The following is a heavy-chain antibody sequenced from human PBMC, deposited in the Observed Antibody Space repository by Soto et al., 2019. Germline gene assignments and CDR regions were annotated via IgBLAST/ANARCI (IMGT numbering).Heavy chain of an antibody. CDR3: ARQGYGGYTFGAIDY. CDR2: IYPGESDI. D-gene: IGHD5-18*01. Sequence: GESLKISCKGSVYTFSTYWIGWVRQKPGKGLDWMGIIYPGESDIRYSPSFQGQVTISADKSISTAYLQWGSLKASDTAIYYCARQGYGGYTFGAIDYWGQGALVTVSS. J-gene: IGHJ4*02. CDR1: VYTFSTYW. V-gene: IGHV5-51*01.